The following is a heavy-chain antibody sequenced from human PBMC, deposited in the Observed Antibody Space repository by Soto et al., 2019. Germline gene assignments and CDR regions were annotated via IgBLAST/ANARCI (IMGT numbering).Heavy chain of an antibody. D-gene: IGHD3-3*01. CDR1: GFSLSTRGVG. CDR2: IYWDDDK. V-gene: IGHV2-5*02. J-gene: IGHJ5*02. CDR3: AHRYYNFWSGYDWFDP. Sequence: QITLKESGPTLVKPTQTLTLTCSFSGFSLSTRGVGVGWIRQPPGKALEWLALIYWDDDKRYSPSLKSRLTITKDTSKNQVVLTMTNMDPVDTATYYCAHRYYNFWSGYDWFDPWGQGTLVTVS.